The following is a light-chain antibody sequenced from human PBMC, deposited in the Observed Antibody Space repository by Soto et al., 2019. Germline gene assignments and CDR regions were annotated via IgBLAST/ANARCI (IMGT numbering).Light chain of an antibody. CDR3: QQYNNWPLYT. CDR1: QSFSSN. J-gene: IGKJ2*01. V-gene: IGKV3-15*01. Sequence: EIVMTQSPATLSVSPGERDTLSCRASQSFSSNLAGYQQKPCQSPRLLIYGASTRSTGIPARFSGSWSGTYFTLSLSSLQSEDLAVYYCQQYNNWPLYTFCQGTKLEIQ. CDR2: GAS.